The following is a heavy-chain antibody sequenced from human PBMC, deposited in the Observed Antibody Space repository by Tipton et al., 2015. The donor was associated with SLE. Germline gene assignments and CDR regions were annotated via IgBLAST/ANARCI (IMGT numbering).Heavy chain of an antibody. CDR3: ARDIDDSDAFDI. V-gene: IGHV4-59*11. D-gene: IGHD1-1*01. J-gene: IGHJ3*02. CDR1: GDSISRLY. CDR2: VSYSGGI. Sequence: TLSLTCTVSGDSISRLYWSWIRQPPGKGLECIGYVSYSGGIKYNPSLKSRVTISLDTSKNQFSLKLRFVTAADTAVYYCARDIDDSDAFDIWGQGTMVTVSS.